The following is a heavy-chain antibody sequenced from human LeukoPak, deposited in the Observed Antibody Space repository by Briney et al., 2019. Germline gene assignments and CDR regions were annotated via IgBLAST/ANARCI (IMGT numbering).Heavy chain of an antibody. CDR3: ARVMAALPSGDVY. D-gene: IGHD5-24*01. CDR1: GYTFTGYY. CDR2: INLNSGGT. V-gene: IGHV1-2*02. Sequence: GASVKVSCKASGYTFTGYYMHWVRQAPGQGLEWMGWINLNSGGTNYAQKFQGRVTMTRDTSISTAYMELSRLRSDDTAVYYCARVMAALPSGDVYWGQGTLVTVSS. J-gene: IGHJ4*02.